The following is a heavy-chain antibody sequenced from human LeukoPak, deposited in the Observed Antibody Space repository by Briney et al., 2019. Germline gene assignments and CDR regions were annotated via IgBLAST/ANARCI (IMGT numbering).Heavy chain of an antibody. D-gene: IGHD2-2*01. CDR2: IKQDGSER. V-gene: IGHV3-7*01. CDR1: GFTFSSYW. CDR3: ARVPGLSSTSYNDY. Sequence: GGSLRLSCAASGFTFSSYWMSWVRQAPGKGLEWVANIKQDGSERYYVDSVKGRFTISRDNAKNSLYLQMNSLRAEDTAVYYCARVPGLSSTSYNDYWGQGTLVTVSS. J-gene: IGHJ4*02.